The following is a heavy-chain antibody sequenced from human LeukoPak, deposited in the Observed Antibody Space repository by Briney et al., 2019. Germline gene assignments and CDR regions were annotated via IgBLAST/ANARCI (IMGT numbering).Heavy chain of an antibody. Sequence: GRSLRLSCAASGFTFSNYAMHWVRQAPGKGLEWVAVMSYDGRHKYCADSVKGRFTISRDNSKNTLYLQMNSLRAEDTAVYYCARDASKCTSTSCYAGGYYYYGLDVWGQGTTVTVSS. CDR2: MSYDGRHK. V-gene: IGHV3-30*04. D-gene: IGHD2-2*01. J-gene: IGHJ6*02. CDR1: GFTFSNYA. CDR3: ARDASKCTSTSCYAGGYYYYGLDV.